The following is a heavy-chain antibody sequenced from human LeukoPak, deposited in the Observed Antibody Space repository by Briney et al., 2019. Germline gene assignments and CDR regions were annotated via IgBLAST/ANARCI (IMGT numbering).Heavy chain of an antibody. CDR3: ARGAAVRGVIPSYWYFDL. CDR1: GGSISSGSYY. J-gene: IGHJ2*01. Sequence: SQTLSLTCTVSGGSISSGSYYWSWLRQPAGKGLEWIGRIYTSGSTNYNPSLKSRVTISVDTSKNQFSLKVSSVTAADTAVYYCARGAAVRGVIPSYWYFDLWGRGTLVTVSS. D-gene: IGHD3-10*01. CDR2: IYTSGST. V-gene: IGHV4-61*02.